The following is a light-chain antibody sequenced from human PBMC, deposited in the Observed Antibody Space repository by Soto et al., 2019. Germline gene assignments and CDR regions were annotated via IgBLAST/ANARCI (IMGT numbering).Light chain of an antibody. Sequence: QVTQSPSYLSASVGDSVTITCRSSQSIRTWLAWYQQKPGTPPKLLIYKASSLESGVPSRFSGNGSGTDFALTISSLQPEDFATYYCQQLNSYPLTFGGGTKVDIK. CDR2: KAS. J-gene: IGKJ4*01. CDR1: QSIRTW. CDR3: QQLNSYPLT. V-gene: IGKV1-5*03.